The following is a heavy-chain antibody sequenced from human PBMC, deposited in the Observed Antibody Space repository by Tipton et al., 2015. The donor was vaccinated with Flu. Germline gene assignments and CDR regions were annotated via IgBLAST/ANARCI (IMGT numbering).Heavy chain of an antibody. V-gene: IGHV3-15*01. CDR3: SFDSSGYYAFDM. CDR1: GFVFSNVW. Sequence: SLRLSCTASRASGFVFSNVWMSWIRRVPGKGLEWVSRIRSFVDGGTADYAAAVKGRFTISRDGSKTTVYLQMNSLKAEDTAVYYCSFDSSGYYAFDMWGQGTLVNVSS. CDR2: IRSFVDGGTA. J-gene: IGHJ3*02. D-gene: IGHD3-22*01.